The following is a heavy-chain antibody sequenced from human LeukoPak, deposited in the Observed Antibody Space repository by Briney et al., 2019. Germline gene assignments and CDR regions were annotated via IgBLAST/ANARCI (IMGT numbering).Heavy chain of an antibody. CDR1: GGSISSYY. D-gene: IGHD3-9*01. V-gene: IGHV4-4*07. CDR2: IYTSGST. Sequence: SQTLSLTCTVSGGSISSYYWSWIRQPAGKGLEWIGRIYTSGSTNYNPSLKSRVTMSVDTSKNQFSLKLSSVTAADTAVYYCARGNYDILTGYYSDYWGRGTLVTVSS. CDR3: ARGNYDILTGYYSDY. J-gene: IGHJ4*02.